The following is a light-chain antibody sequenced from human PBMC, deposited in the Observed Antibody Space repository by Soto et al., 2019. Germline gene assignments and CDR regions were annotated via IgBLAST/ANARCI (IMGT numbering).Light chain of an antibody. CDR2: WAS. CDR1: QGVLYSSNNKHY. Sequence: DIVMTQSPDSLAVSLGERATINCKSSQGVLYSSNNKHYLAWYQQKPGQPPKLLIYWASTRESGVPDRFSGSGSGTDFTLTISSLQAEDVAVYYCQQYYTTPRTFGQGTKVEIK. V-gene: IGKV4-1*01. CDR3: QQYYTTPRT. J-gene: IGKJ1*01.